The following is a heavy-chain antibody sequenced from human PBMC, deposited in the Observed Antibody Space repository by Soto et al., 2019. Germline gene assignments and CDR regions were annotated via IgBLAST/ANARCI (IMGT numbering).Heavy chain of an antibody. Sequence: VGSLRLSCTASGFTFSDSWMTWVRQAPGKGLEWVARIKPDESEKKYADSVKGRFSISRDNAKNSMYLQMDSLRGEDAAVYYCVRGGSNYASWGQGTLVTVSS. D-gene: IGHD4-4*01. CDR2: IKPDESEK. V-gene: IGHV3-7*01. J-gene: IGHJ5*02. CDR1: GFTFSDSW. CDR3: VRGGSNYAS.